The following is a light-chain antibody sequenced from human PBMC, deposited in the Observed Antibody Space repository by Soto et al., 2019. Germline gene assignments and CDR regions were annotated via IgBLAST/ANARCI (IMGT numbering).Light chain of an antibody. CDR1: QGISNY. CDR2: TAS. V-gene: IGKV1-9*01. Sequence: DIQLSQSPSFLSASVGDRVTITCRASQGISNYLSWYHRKPGKAPKLLISTASILQSGVPSRFSGSGSGTEFTLTISSLQPEAFATYYCQQLTSYPLTFGKGTRLEIK. CDR3: QQLTSYPLT. J-gene: IGKJ5*01.